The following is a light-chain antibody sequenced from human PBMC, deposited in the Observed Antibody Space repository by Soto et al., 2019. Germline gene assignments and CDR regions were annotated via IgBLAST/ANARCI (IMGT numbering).Light chain of an antibody. V-gene: IGKV3-20*01. CDR1: QSISSN. J-gene: IGKJ5*01. CDR3: QQYGSSRIT. Sequence: EIVLTQSPATLSVSPGEKSTLSCVASQSISSNLAWYQQKPGQAPRLLIYGASSRATGIPDRFSGSGSGTDFTLTISRLEPEDFAVYYCQQYGSSRITFGQGTRLEIK. CDR2: GAS.